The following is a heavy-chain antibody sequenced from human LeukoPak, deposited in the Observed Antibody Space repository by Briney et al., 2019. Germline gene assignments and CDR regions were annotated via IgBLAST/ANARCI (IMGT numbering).Heavy chain of an antibody. D-gene: IGHD3-22*01. CDR3: ARGVDSRRWFDP. Sequence: SETLSLTCTVSGGSISSSSYYWGWIRQPPGKGLEWIGRIYTSGSTNYNPSLKSRVTMSVDTSKNQFSLKLSSVTAADTAVYYCARGVDSRRWFDPWGQGTLVTVSS. J-gene: IGHJ5*02. V-gene: IGHV4-61*05. CDR1: GGSISSSSYY. CDR2: IYTSGST.